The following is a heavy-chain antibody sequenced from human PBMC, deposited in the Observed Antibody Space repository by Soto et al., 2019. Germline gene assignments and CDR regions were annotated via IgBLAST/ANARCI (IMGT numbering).Heavy chain of an antibody. J-gene: IGHJ4*02. CDR1: GFTFSTYV. CDR2: ISGSGYIT. Sequence: EVQLLESGGGLVQPGGSLRLACAASGFTFSTYVMGWGRQVPGKGLEWVSVISGSGYITTYADSVKGRFTISRDNSKNTFFLQMNSLRVEDTAIYYCAKGMTGRRFYFDFWGQGSLVTVSS. V-gene: IGHV3-23*01. D-gene: IGHD6-6*01. CDR3: AKGMTGRRFYFDF.